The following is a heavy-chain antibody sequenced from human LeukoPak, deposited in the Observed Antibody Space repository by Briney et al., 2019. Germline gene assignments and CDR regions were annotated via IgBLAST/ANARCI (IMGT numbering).Heavy chain of an antibody. CDR3: ARVFNTRLYLTILDY. V-gene: IGHV3-30-3*01. Sequence: TGGSLRLSCAASGFTFSSYAMHWVRQAPGKGLEWVAVISYDGSNKYYADSVKGRFTISRDNSKNTLYLQMNSLRAEDTAVYYCARVFNTRLYLTILDYWGQGTLVTVSS. D-gene: IGHD4/OR15-4a*01. CDR2: ISYDGSNK. J-gene: IGHJ4*02. CDR1: GFTFSSYA.